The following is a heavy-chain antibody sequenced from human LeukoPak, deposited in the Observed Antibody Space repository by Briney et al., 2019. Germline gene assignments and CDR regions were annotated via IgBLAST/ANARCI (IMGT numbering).Heavy chain of an antibody. D-gene: IGHD4-17*01. CDR2: INHSGST. Sequence: SETLSLTCAVYGGSFSGCYWSWIRQPPGKGLEWIGEINHSGSTNYNPSLKSRVTISVDTSKNQFSLKLSSVTAADTAVYYCASDYGDGPISYYYYGMDVWGQGTTVTVSS. CDR3: ASDYGDGPISYYYYGMDV. V-gene: IGHV4-34*01. J-gene: IGHJ6*02. CDR1: GGSFSGCY.